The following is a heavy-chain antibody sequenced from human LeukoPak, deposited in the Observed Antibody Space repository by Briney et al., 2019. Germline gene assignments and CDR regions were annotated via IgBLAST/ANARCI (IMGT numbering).Heavy chain of an antibody. D-gene: IGHD6-6*01. CDR1: GFTFSSYA. Sequence: GGSLRLSCAASGFTFSSYAMSRVRQAPGKGLEWVSAISGSGGSTYYADSVKGRFTISRDNSKNTLYLQMNSLRAEDTVVYYCAKGVPIAARPYYFDYWGQGTLVTVSS. J-gene: IGHJ4*02. V-gene: IGHV3-23*01. CDR3: AKGVPIAARPYYFDY. CDR2: ISGSGGST.